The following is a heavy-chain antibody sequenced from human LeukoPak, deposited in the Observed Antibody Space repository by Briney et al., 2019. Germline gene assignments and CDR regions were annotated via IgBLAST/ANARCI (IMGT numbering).Heavy chain of an antibody. J-gene: IGHJ4*02. CDR2: ISDDGGST. Sequence: LGGSLRLSCAASGFTFSNYAMRWVRQAPGKGLEWVSGISDDGGSTYYADSVKGRFTISRDNSKNTLSLQMNSLRAEDTAVYYCASRSGISVAGAFDYWGQGTLVTVSS. CDR1: GFTFSNYA. V-gene: IGHV3-23*01. CDR3: ASRSGISVAGAFDY. D-gene: IGHD6-19*01.